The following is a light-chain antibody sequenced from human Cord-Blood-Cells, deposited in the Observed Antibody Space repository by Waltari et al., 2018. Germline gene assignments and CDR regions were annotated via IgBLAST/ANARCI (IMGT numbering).Light chain of an antibody. Sequence: QSALTQPASVSGSPGQSITISCTGTSSDVGSYTLVSWYQQHPGKAPKRMIYEGSKRPSGVSNRFSGSKSGNTASLTISGLQAEDEADYYCCSYAGSSTFVVFGGGTKLTVL. CDR2: EGS. CDR3: CSYAGSSTFVV. CDR1: SSDVGSYTL. V-gene: IGLV2-23*03. J-gene: IGLJ2*01.